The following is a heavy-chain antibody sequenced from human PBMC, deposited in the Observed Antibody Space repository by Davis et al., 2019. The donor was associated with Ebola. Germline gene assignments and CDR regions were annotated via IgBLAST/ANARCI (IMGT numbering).Heavy chain of an antibody. J-gene: IGHJ4*02. Sequence: MPSETLSLTCAVYGGSFSGYYWSWFRQPPGKGLEWIGYIYYSGNTNYNPSLKSRVSISVDTSKNQFSLKVTSVTAADTAVYYCARQRFLPVTGGFDYWGQGTLVTVSS. CDR3: ARQRFLPVTGGFDY. V-gene: IGHV4-59*08. CDR1: GGSFSGYY. D-gene: IGHD2-21*02. CDR2: IYYSGNT.